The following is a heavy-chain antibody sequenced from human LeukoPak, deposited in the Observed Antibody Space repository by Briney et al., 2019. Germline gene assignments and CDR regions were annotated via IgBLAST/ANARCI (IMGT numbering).Heavy chain of an antibody. J-gene: IGHJ6*03. CDR3: GYYYGSGSYYNEYYYYYYMDV. V-gene: IGHV1-8*03. Sequence: GASVKVSCKASGYTFTSYDINWVRQATGQGLEWMVWMNPNSGNTDYAQKFQGRVTITRNTSINTDYMELSSLRSEDTDVYLRGYYYGSGSYYNEYYYYYYMDVWGKGTTVTVSS. CDR2: MNPNSGNT. CDR1: GYTFTSYD. D-gene: IGHD3-10*01.